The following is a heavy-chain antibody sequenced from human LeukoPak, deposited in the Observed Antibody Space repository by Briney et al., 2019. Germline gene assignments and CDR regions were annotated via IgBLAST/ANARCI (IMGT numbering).Heavy chain of an antibody. CDR3: ARDKEKAVAGTVY. CDR1: GGSISSSSYY. Sequence: SETLSLTCTVSGGSISSSSYYWGWIRQPPGKGLEWIGSIYYSGSTYYNPSLRSRVTISVDTSKNQFSLKLSSVTAADTAVYYCARDKEKAVAGTVYWGQGTLVTVSS. J-gene: IGHJ4*02. CDR2: IYYSGST. D-gene: IGHD6-19*01. V-gene: IGHV4-39*02.